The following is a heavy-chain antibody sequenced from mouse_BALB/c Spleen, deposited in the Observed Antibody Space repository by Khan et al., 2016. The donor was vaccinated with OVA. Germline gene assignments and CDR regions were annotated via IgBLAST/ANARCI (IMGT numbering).Heavy chain of an antibody. J-gene: IGHJ4*01. CDR1: GYTFTSHT. D-gene: IGHD2-14*01. CDR3: ARRTTEYAMDY. Sequence: QVQLQQSGAELARPGASVKMSCKASGYTFTSHTMHWVKRRPGQGLEWIGYINPRSGYTNYNQKFNDKATLTADKSSSTAYMQLSSLTSEDSAVYYCARRTTEYAMDYWGQGTSVTVSS. CDR2: INPRSGYT. V-gene: IGHV1-4*01.